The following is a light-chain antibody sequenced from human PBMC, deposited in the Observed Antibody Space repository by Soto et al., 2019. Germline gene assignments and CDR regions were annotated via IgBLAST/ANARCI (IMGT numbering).Light chain of an antibody. J-gene: IGLJ3*02. Sequence: QSALTQPASVSGSPGQSVTISCTGTTSDIGDYDYVSWYQQYPDKAPKLVIFDVSDRPSGLFTRFSGSKSGNTASLTIYGLQAEDEADYYCSSYTTVSPHVLFGGGTKLTVL. V-gene: IGLV2-14*03. CDR3: SSYTTVSPHVL. CDR2: DVS. CDR1: TSDIGDYDY.